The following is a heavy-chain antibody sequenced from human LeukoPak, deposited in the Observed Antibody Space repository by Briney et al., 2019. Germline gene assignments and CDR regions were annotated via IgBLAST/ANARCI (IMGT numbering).Heavy chain of an antibody. V-gene: IGHV5-51*01. CDR2: IYPGDSDT. J-gene: IGHJ6*02. Sequence: GESLKISCKGSGYSFTSYWIGWVRQMPGKGLEWMGIIYPGDSDTRYSPSFQGQVTISADKSISTAYLQWSSLKASDTAMYYCARLSFITMVRGESYYGMDVWGQGTTVTVSS. CDR1: GYSFTSYW. D-gene: IGHD3-10*01. CDR3: ARLSFITMVRGESYYGMDV.